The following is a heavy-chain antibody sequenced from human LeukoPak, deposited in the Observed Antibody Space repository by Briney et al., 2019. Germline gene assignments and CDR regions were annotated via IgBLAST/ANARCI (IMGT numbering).Heavy chain of an antibody. CDR2: ISSSGGST. V-gene: IGHV3-23*01. CDR3: AKVSSGWLYYFDY. D-gene: IGHD6-19*01. J-gene: IGHJ4*02. Sequence: AGGSLRLSCAASGFTLSNYAMSWVRQAPGKGLEWVSAISSSGGSTYYADSVKGRFTISRDNSKNTLYLQMNTLRADDTAVYYCAKVSSGWLYYFDYWGQGTLVTVSS. CDR1: GFTLSNYA.